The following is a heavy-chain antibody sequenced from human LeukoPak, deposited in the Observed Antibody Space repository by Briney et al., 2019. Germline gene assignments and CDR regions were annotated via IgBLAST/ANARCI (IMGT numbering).Heavy chain of an antibody. CDR3: AREGGPYRPLDY. CDR2: VNLQGST. CDR1: GGSISDTNW. J-gene: IGHJ4*02. V-gene: IGHV4-4*02. Sequence: SGTLSLTCGVSGGSISDTNWWTWVRQPTGKGLEWIGEVNLQGSTNYNPSLKSRVAISVDKSENHISLKLTSVTAADTAVYYCAREGGPYRPLDYSGQGTLVTVAS.